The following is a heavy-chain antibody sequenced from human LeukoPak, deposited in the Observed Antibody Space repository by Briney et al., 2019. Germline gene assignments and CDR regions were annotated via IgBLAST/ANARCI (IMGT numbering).Heavy chain of an antibody. J-gene: IGHJ6*02. V-gene: IGHV3-11*01. CDR2: ISSSGSTI. CDR3: ARSIPYYYYGMDV. CDR1: GFTFSDYY. Sequence: PGGSLRLSCAASGFTFSDYYMSWIRQAPGKGLEWVSYISSSGSTIYYADSVKGRFTISRDNAKNSLHLQMNSLRAEDTAVYYCARSIPYYYYGMDVWGQGTTVTVSS.